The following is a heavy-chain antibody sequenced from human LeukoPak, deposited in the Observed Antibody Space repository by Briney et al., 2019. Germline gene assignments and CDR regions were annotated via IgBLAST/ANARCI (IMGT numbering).Heavy chain of an antibody. CDR2: IYTSGST. V-gene: IGHV4-4*07. Sequence: SETLSLTCTVSGGSISSYYWSWIRQPAGKGLEWIGRIYTSGSTNYNPSLKGRVTMSVDTSKNQFSLKLSSVTAADTAVYYCARSGPVYSSSWYWFDPWGQGTLVTVSS. CDR1: GGSISSYY. J-gene: IGHJ5*02. D-gene: IGHD6-13*01. CDR3: ARSGPVYSSSWYWFDP.